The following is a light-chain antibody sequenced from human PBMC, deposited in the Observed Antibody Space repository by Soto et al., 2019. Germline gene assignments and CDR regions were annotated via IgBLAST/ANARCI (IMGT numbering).Light chain of an antibody. CDR3: QEPYSFPLT. Sequence: IQMTQSPSSMSASVGDTVTITCRASESIAGWLAWYQQKPGEAPKLLIYAASTLQSGVPSRFSRSGYATYFTLTINGLQPEDFATYYCQEPYSFPLTFGPGTKVDI. CDR2: AAS. V-gene: IGKV1-12*01. CDR1: ESIAGW. J-gene: IGKJ3*01.